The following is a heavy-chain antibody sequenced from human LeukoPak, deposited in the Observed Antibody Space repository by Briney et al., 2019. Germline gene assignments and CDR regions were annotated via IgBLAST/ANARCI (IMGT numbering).Heavy chain of an antibody. CDR3: ARHPSPQLHHFDY. CDR2: INPSGGST. CDR1: GYTFTSYY. J-gene: IGHJ4*02. Sequence: ASVKVSCKASGYTFTSYYVHWVRQAPGQGLEWMGIINPSGGSTSYAQKFQGRVTMTRDTSTNTVYMELSSLRSEDTAVYYCARHPSPQLHHFDYWGQGTLVTVSS. D-gene: IGHD2-2*01. V-gene: IGHV1-46*01.